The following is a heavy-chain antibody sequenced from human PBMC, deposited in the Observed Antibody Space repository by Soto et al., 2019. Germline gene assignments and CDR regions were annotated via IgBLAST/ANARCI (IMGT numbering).Heavy chain of an antibody. D-gene: IGHD6-13*01. V-gene: IGHV4-39*01. CDR3: ASRPSSGYSSSWYRYYFDS. J-gene: IGHJ4*02. CDR2: IYYSGST. CDR1: GGSISSSSYY. Sequence: QLQLQESGPGLVKPSETLSLTCTVSGGSISSSSYYWGWIRQPPGKGLEWIGSIYYSGSTYYNPSLKSRVTISVDTYKNQFSLTLSSVTAADTAVYYCASRPSSGYSSSWYRYYFDSWGQGTLVTVSS.